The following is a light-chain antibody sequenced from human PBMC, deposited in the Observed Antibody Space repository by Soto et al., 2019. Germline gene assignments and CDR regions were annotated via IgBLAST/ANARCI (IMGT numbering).Light chain of an antibody. CDR3: QQSYSTPPWT. Sequence: DIPMTQSPSSLSASVGDRVTITCRASQSISSYLNWYQQKPGKAPKLLIYAASSLQSGVPSRFSGSGSETDFALTISSLQPEDFATYYCQQSYSTPPWTFGQGNKVEIK. CDR2: AAS. CDR1: QSISSY. V-gene: IGKV1-39*01. J-gene: IGKJ1*01.